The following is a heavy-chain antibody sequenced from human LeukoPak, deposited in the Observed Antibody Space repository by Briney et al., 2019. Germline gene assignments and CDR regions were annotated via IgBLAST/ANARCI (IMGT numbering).Heavy chain of an antibody. J-gene: IGHJ4*02. CDR2: IYSGGST. D-gene: IGHD3-22*01. Sequence: GGSLRLSCAASGFTVRSNYMSGVRQAPGKELEWVSVIYSGGSTYYADSVEGRFTISRDNSKNTLYLQMNSLRAEDTAVYYCARVGITMIVEYYFDYWGQGTLVTVSS. CDR3: ARVGITMIVEYYFDY. CDR1: GFTVRSNY. V-gene: IGHV3-53*01.